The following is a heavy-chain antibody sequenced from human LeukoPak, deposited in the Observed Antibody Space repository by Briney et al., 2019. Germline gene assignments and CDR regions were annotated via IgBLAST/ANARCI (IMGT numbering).Heavy chain of an antibody. V-gene: IGHV3-7*05. CDR3: ARGFDGYYGFDI. J-gene: IGHJ3*02. Sequence: PGGSLRLSCEASGFTLSIYWMSWVRQAPGKGLEWVANINQDGSEKYHVDSVKGRFTISRDNAKKSLYLQMNSLRVEDTAVYYCARGFDGYYGFDIWGQGTMVTVSS. D-gene: IGHD5-24*01. CDR2: INQDGSEK. CDR1: GFTLSIYW.